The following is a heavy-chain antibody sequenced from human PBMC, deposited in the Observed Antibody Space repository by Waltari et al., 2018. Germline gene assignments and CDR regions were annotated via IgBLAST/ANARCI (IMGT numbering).Heavy chain of an antibody. V-gene: IGHV1-69*13. CDR2: IIPIFGTA. CDR3: ARLNYYYDSSGDAFDI. CDR1: GGTFSSYA. D-gene: IGHD3-22*01. Sequence: QVQLVQSGAEVKKPGSSVKVSCKASGGTFSSYAISWVRQAPGQGLEWMGRIIPIFGTANYAQKFQGRVTITADKSTSTAYMELSSLRSEDTAVYYCARLNYYYDSSGDAFDIWGQGTMVTVSS. J-gene: IGHJ3*02.